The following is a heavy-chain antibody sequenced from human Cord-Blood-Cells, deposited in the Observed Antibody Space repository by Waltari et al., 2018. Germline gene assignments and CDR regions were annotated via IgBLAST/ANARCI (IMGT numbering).Heavy chain of an antibody. CDR2: IRSKANSHAT. D-gene: IGHD4-4*01. J-gene: IGHJ4*02. V-gene: IGHV3-73*02. CDR3: TSTVTTSDY. CDR1: GFILLGCA. Sequence: EVQLVASRRGFVQTGGYLKLSCAASGFILLGCAMHRVRQDDGKGLEWVGRIRSKANSHATAYAASVKGRFTISRDDSKNTAYLQMNSLKTEDTAVYYCTSTVTTSDYWGQGTLVTVSS.